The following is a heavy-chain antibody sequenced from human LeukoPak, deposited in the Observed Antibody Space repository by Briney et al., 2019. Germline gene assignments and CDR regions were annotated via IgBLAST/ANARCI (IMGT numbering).Heavy chain of an antibody. CDR2: IYYSGST. J-gene: IGHJ4*02. Sequence: PSETLSLTCTVSGGSISSGGYYWSWIRQHPGKGLEWIGYIYYSGSTNYNPSLKSRVTISVDTSKNQFSLKLSSVTAADTAVYYCARGQLVEYSSGWRPGYFDYWGQGTLVTVSS. D-gene: IGHD6-19*01. V-gene: IGHV4-61*08. CDR1: GGSISSGGYY. CDR3: ARGQLVEYSSGWRPGYFDY.